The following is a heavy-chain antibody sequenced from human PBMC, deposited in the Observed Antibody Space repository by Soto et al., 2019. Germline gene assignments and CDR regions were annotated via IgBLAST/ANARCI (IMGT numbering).Heavy chain of an antibody. CDR2: ISGSGGST. J-gene: IGHJ5*02. V-gene: IGHV3-23*01. CDR3: AKGGDCSSTSCYEGWFDP. CDR1: GFTFSSYA. Sequence: PGGSLRLSCAASGFTFSSYAMSWVRQAPGKGLEWVSAISGSGGSTYYADSAKGRFTISRDNSKNTLYLQMNSLRAEDTAVYYCAKGGDCSSTSCYEGWFDPWGQGTLVTVSS. D-gene: IGHD2-2*01.